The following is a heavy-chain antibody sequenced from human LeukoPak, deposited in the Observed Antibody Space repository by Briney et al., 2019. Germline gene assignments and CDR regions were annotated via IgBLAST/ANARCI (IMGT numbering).Heavy chain of an antibody. CDR3: ARSDSSGLDY. Sequence: PGGSLRLSCAASGFTFSSYSMDWVRQSPGKGLEWVSYITSYSSTVYYADSVKGRFTISRDNAKNSLYLQMNSLRAEDTAVYYCARSDSSGLDYWGQGTLVTVSS. CDR1: GFTFSSYS. CDR2: ITSYSSTV. J-gene: IGHJ4*02. V-gene: IGHV3-48*01. D-gene: IGHD3-22*01.